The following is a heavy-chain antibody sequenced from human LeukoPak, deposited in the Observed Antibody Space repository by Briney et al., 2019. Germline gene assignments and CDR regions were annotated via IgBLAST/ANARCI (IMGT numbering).Heavy chain of an antibody. J-gene: IGHJ4*02. CDR1: GYTFTNYW. V-gene: IGHV5-51*01. D-gene: IGHD2-15*01. CDR2: IYPGNSEI. CDR3: AKLGYCSTDTCYSYSDY. Sequence: GESLKISCKGSGYTFTNYWIGWVRQMPGEGLEWMGIIYPGNSEIRYSPSFQGQVTISADKSISTAYLQWSSLKASDTAMYYCAKLGYCSTDTCYSYSDYWGQGTLVTVSS.